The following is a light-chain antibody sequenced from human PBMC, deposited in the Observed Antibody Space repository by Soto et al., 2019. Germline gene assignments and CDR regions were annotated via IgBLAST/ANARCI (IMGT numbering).Light chain of an antibody. CDR1: SSDVGGYNY. CDR3: SSYRSSSTYV. Sequence: QSVLTQPASVSGSPRQSITISCTGTSSDVGGYNYVSWYQQHPGKVPKLMIYDVSNRPSGVSNRFSDSKSGNTASLTSSGLQAEDEADYYCSSYRSSSTYVFGTGTKVTVL. J-gene: IGLJ1*01. V-gene: IGLV2-14*01. CDR2: DVS.